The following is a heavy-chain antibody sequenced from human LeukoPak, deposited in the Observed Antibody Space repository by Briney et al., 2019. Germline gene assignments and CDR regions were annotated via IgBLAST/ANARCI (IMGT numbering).Heavy chain of an antibody. CDR2: INAGNGNT. V-gene: IGHV1-3*01. CDR3: ARTHPQNQLLPAY. D-gene: IGHD2-2*01. Sequence: ASVTFSCKASGYTFTSYAMHWVRQAPGQRLEWMGWINAGNGNTKYSQKFQGRVTITRDTSASTAYMELSSLRSEDTAVYYCARTHPQNQLLPAYWGQGTLVTVSS. J-gene: IGHJ4*02. CDR1: GYTFTSYA.